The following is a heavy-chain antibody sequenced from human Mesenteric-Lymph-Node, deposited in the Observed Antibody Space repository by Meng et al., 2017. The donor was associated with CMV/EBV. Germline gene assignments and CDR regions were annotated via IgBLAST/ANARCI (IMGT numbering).Heavy chain of an antibody. D-gene: IGHD3-3*01. J-gene: IGHJ6*02. V-gene: IGHV1-18*01. CDR1: GDRLTKHD. Sequence: ASVKVSCKTSGDRLTKHDISWVRQAPGQGLEWMGWISRYTGNIEYAQKFQGRVTMTADASTSTVYMELGSLRSDDTAVYYCARVRYEISSGFYDYYGLDVWGQGTTVTVSS. CDR3: ARVRYEISSGFYDYYGLDV. CDR2: ISRYTGNI.